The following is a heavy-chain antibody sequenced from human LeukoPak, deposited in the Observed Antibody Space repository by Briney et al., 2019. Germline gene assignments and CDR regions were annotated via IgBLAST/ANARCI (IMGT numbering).Heavy chain of an antibody. CDR3: ARAGSFRFDL. J-gene: IGHJ5*02. V-gene: IGHV3-74*01. CDR2: INPDGSTT. Sequence: GSLRLSCAASGFTFSSSWMHWVRRAPGKGLVWVSRINPDGSTTHYGDSVQGRFTISRDNAKNTLYLQMNSLRAEDTAVYYCARAGSFRFDLWGQGILVTVSS. D-gene: IGHD3-10*01. CDR1: GFTFSSSW.